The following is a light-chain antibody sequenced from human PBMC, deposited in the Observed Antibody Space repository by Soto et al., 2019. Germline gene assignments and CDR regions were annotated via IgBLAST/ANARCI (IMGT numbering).Light chain of an antibody. J-gene: IGKJ1*01. CDR2: KAS. CDR1: QSISSW. CDR3: QQYNSYWT. Sequence: DIQMTQSPSTLSASVGDRVTITCRASQSISSWLAWYQQKPGKAPKLLIYKASGLESGVPSRVSGSGSGTEFTLTISSLQPDDFAAYYCQQYNSYWTFGQGTKVEIK. V-gene: IGKV1-5*03.